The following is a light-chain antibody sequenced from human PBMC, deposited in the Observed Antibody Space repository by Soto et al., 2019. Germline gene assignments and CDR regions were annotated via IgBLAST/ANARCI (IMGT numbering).Light chain of an antibody. J-gene: IGKJ4*01. CDR1: QSISGG. Sequence: DIQLTQSPSSLSASVGDRVSITCRASQSISGGLALYQKKPEKAPRLLIYAASSLQSGVPSRFSGSGSGTEFTLTISSLQPEDFATYYCLQHNSYPLTFGGGTKVDI. CDR3: LQHNSYPLT. V-gene: IGKV1-5*01. CDR2: AAS.